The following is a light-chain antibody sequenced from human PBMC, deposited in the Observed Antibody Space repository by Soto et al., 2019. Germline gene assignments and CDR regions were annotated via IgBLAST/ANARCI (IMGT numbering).Light chain of an antibody. CDR3: CSYAGSPRDV. J-gene: IGLJ1*01. CDR1: SSDVGGYNY. V-gene: IGLV2-11*01. Sequence: QSALTQPRSVSGSPGQSVTISCTGTSSDVGGYNYVSWYQQHPGKAPKVMIYDVSERPSGVPDRFSGSKSGNTASLTISGLQAEDEADYYCCSYAGSPRDVFGTGIKLTV. CDR2: DVS.